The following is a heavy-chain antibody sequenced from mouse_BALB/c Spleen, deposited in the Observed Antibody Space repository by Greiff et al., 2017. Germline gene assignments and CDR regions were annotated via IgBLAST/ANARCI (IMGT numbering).Heavy chain of an antibody. CDR2: ISSGGST. D-gene: IGHD2-10*02. J-gene: IGHJ4*01. CDR3: ARGRYGNYYYAMDY. V-gene: IGHV5-6-5*01. CDR1: GFTFSSYA. Sequence: EVKVEESGGGLVKPGGSLKLSCAASGFTFSSYAMSWVRQTPEKRLEWVASISSGGSTYYPDSVKGRFTISRDNARNILYLQMSSLRSEDTAMYYCARGRYGNYYYAMDYWGQGTSVTVSS.